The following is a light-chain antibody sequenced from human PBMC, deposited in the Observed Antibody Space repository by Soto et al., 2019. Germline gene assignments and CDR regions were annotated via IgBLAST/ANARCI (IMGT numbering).Light chain of an antibody. CDR2: END. V-gene: IGLV1-51*01. CDR1: SSNIGNNY. Sequence: QSVLTQPPSVSAAPGQKVTISCSGSSSNIGNNYVSWYQQVPGTAPKVFIYENDKRPSGIPDRFSGSKSGTSATLGITGLQTGDEADYYCGTWDSSLSAGVFGGGTKLTVL. J-gene: IGLJ2*01. CDR3: GTWDSSLSAGV.